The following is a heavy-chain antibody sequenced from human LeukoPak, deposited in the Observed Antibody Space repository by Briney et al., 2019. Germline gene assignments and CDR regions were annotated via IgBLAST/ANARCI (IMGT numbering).Heavy chain of an antibody. CDR2: IYASGGA. V-gene: IGHV4-4*07. D-gene: IGHD2-2*01. CDR1: GGSINSYY. CDR3: AREFSSVASADTDY. Sequence: PSETLSLTCTVSGGSINSYYWSWIRQPAGKGLEWIGRIYASGGANYNPSLKSRVTMSVDTSKNQLSLKVSSVTAADTAVYYCAREFSSVASADTDYWGQGTLVTVSS. J-gene: IGHJ4*02.